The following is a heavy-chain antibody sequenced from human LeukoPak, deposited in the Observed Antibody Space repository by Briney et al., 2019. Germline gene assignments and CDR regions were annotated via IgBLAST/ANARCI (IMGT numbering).Heavy chain of an antibody. CDR1: GYTFTSYG. Sequence: ASVKVSCKASGYTFTSYGISWVRQAPGQGLEWMGWISAYNGNTNYAQKLQGRVTMTTDTSTSTAYMELRSLRSDDTAVYYCAKYYYGSGSYYRDGWFDPWGQGTLATISS. V-gene: IGHV1-18*01. CDR2: ISAYNGNT. D-gene: IGHD3-10*01. J-gene: IGHJ5*02. CDR3: AKYYYGSGSYYRDGWFDP.